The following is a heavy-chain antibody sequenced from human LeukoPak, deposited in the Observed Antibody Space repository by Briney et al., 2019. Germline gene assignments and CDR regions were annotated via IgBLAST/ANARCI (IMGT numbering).Heavy chain of an antibody. CDR3: ARRVSATRWFDP. CDR1: GFTFSSYW. J-gene: IGHJ5*02. Sequence: QTGGSLRLSCAASGFTFSSYWMHWVRQAPGKGLVWVSRINSDGSTTNYADSVKGRFTISRDNAENTLYLQMSSLRVEDTAVYYCARRVSATRWFDPWGQGTLVTVSS. D-gene: IGHD2-15*01. CDR2: INSDGSTT. V-gene: IGHV3-74*01.